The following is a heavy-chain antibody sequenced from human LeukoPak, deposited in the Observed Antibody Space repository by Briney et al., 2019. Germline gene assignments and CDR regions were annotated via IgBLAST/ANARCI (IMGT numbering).Heavy chain of an antibody. V-gene: IGHV3-48*03. CDR2: ISSSSNTM. CDR1: GFTFSSYE. D-gene: IGHD3-10*01. J-gene: IGHJ5*02. Sequence: GGSLRLSCAASGFTFSSYEMNWVRQAPGKGLEWVSYISSSSNTMYYADSVKGRFTISRDNAKNSLYLQMNSLRDEDTAVYYCARDRAAGSDWLDPWGQGTLVTVSS. CDR3: ARDRAAGSDWLDP.